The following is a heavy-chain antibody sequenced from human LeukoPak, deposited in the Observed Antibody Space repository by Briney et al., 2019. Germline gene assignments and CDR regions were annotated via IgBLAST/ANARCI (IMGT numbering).Heavy chain of an antibody. CDR1: GFTFSSYG. CDR2: ISRTI. Sequence: GGSLILSCAASGFTFSSYGIHWVRQAPGKGLEWVAYISRTINYADSVKGRFTISRDNAKNSLYLQMNSLRAEDTAVYYCARDSSYAFDYWGLGTLVTVSS. D-gene: IGHD5-18*01. CDR3: ARDSSYAFDY. V-gene: IGHV3-48*01. J-gene: IGHJ4*02.